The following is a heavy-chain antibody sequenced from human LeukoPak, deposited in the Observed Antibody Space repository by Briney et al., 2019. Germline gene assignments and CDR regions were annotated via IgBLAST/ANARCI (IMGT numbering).Heavy chain of an antibody. CDR3: ARDLNPTHYFDY. J-gene: IGHJ4*02. CDR1: GYSISSGYS. CDR2: IYHSGYT. V-gene: IGHV4-38-2*02. Sequence: SETLSLTCNVSGYSISSGYSWAWIRRAPGKGLEWIGSIYHSGYTNYNPSLTGRATISVDTSKNDFFLKLSSVAAADTSIYYCARDLNPTHYFDYWGQGTLVTVSS.